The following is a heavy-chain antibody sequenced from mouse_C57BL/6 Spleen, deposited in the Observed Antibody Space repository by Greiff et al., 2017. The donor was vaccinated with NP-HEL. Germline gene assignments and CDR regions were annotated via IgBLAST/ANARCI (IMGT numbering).Heavy chain of an antibody. CDR2: IYPGDGDT. J-gene: IGHJ3*01. Sequence: QVQLQQSGAELVKPGASVKISCKASGYAFSSYWMNWVKQRPGKGLEWIGQIYPGDGDTNYNGKFKGKATLTADKSSSTAYMQLSSLTSEDSAVYFCARGPPRYYGSSYPFAYWGQGTLVTVSA. V-gene: IGHV1-80*01. D-gene: IGHD1-1*01. CDR3: ARGPPRYYGSSYPFAY. CDR1: GYAFSSYW.